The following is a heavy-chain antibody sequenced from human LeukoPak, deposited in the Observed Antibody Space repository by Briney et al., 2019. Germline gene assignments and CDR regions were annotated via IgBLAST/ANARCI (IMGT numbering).Heavy chain of an antibody. J-gene: IGHJ6*03. V-gene: IGHV5-51*01. CDR1: GYSFTSYW. CDR3: ARLPAAAGKPHYYYYYYMDV. Sequence: GESLKIPCKGSGYSFTSYWIGWVRQMPGKGLEWMGIIYPGDSDTRYSPSFQGQVTISADKSISTAYLQWSSLKASDTAMYYCARLPAAAGKPHYYYYYYMDVWGKGTTVTVSS. D-gene: IGHD6-13*01. CDR2: IYPGDSDT.